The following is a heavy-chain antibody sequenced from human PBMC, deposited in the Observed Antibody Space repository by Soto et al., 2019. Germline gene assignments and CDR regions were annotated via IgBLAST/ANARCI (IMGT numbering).Heavy chain of an antibody. J-gene: IGHJ4*02. CDR2: INPSGEHT. Sequence: XSVKVSCEASVYIFKDHYIQWVRQAPGRGLEWVGIINPSGEHTNYAQQFRGRVAMTRDTSTSTAYMELRSLRSEDTAVYFCARISCKGGSCYFDFDHWGKGTLVTVSS. D-gene: IGHD2-15*01. CDR1: VYIFKDHY. CDR3: ARISCKGGSCYFDFDH. V-gene: IGHV1-46*02.